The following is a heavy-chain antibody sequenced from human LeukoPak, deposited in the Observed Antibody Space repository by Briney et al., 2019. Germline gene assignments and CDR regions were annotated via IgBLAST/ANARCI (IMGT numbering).Heavy chain of an antibody. CDR3: AKDSTDYCSSTSCYLDFDY. J-gene: IGHJ4*02. CDR1: GFTFSTYA. Sequence: GGSLRLSCAASGFTFSTYAMSWVRQAAGKGLEWVSLISGSGGGTYYADSVKGRFTISRDNSKNTLYLQMNSLRAEDTAVYYCAKDSTDYCSSTSCYLDFDYWGQGTLVTVSS. D-gene: IGHD2-2*01. CDR2: ISGSGGGT. V-gene: IGHV3-23*01.